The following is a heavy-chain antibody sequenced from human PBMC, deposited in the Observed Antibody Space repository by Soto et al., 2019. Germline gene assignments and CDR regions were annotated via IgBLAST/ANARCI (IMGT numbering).Heavy chain of an antibody. V-gene: IGHV3-53*01. D-gene: IGHD6-6*01. CDR3: ARDFGSSSGDY. Sequence: EVQLVESGGGLIQPGGSLRLSCVASGFTVSSNYMSWVRQAPGKGLEWVSVIYSGGSTYYADSVKGRFTISRDNSKNTLYLQTNSLRAEDTAVYYCARDFGSSSGDYWGQGTLVTVSS. CDR1: GFTVSSNY. CDR2: IYSGGST. J-gene: IGHJ4*02.